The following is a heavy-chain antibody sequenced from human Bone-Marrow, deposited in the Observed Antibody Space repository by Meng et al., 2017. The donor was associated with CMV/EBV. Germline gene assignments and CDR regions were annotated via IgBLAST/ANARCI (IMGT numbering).Heavy chain of an antibody. CDR3: ARGFSDY. D-gene: IGHD2/OR15-2a*01. J-gene: IGHJ4*02. CDR2: LTSSDSFK. Sequence: GGSLRLSCAVSGLPFSSYTMNWVRQAPGKGLEWVSSLTSSDSFKHYADSVNGRFTISRDNAKNSLYLQMNSLRAEDTAVYYCARGFSDYWGQGTLVTVSS. V-gene: IGHV3-21*01. CDR1: GLPFSSYT.